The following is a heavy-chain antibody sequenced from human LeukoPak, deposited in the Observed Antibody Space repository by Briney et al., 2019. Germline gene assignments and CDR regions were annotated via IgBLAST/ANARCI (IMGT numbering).Heavy chain of an antibody. J-gene: IGHJ4*02. Sequence: PGGSLRLSCAAYGFTFSSYGMHWVRQAPGKGLEWVAVISYDGSNKYYADSVKGRFTISRDKSKNTLYLQMNSLRAEDRAVYYCARSKEAYGYFDYWGQGTLVTVSS. CDR1: GFTFSSYG. D-gene: IGHD4-17*01. CDR2: ISYDGSNK. CDR3: ARSKEAYGYFDY. V-gene: IGHV3-30*03.